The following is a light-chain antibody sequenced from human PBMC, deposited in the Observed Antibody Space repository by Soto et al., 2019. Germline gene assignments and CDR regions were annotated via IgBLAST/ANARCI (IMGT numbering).Light chain of an antibody. J-gene: IGKJ5*01. CDR1: QNLSRYF. CDR3: QQHDILPIT. Sequence: IVLTQSPVTMSLSPGEGASLSCRASQNLSRYFLAWYQHKPGQAPRLLISGASRRATGIPDRFSGAGSGTDFTLTISRLEPEDFALYYCQQHDILPITFGQGTRLEIK. CDR2: GAS. V-gene: IGKV3-20*01.